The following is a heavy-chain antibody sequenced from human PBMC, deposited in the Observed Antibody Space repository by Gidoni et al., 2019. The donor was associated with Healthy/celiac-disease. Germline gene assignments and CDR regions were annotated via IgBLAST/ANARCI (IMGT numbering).Heavy chain of an antibody. CDR3: AREIGWGGATTAFQH. D-gene: IGHD1-26*01. CDR1: GFTFSSYS. V-gene: IGHV3-21*01. CDR2: ISSSSSYT. Sequence: EVQLVESGGGLVKPGGSLRLSGAASGFTFSSYSMNWVRQAPGKGLEWVSSISSSSSYTYYADSVKGRFTISRDNAKNSLYLQMNSLSAEDTAVYYCAREIGWGGATTAFQHWGQGTLVTVSS. J-gene: IGHJ1*01.